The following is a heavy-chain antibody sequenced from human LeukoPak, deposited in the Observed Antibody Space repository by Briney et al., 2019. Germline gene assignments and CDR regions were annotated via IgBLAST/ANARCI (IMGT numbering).Heavy chain of an antibody. CDR1: GGSISSSNW. J-gene: IGHJ4*02. D-gene: IGHD5-12*01. CDR2: IYHSGST. V-gene: IGHV4-4*02. CDR3: ARGVSGYDEENFDY. Sequence: PSETLSLTCAVSGGSISSSNWWSWVRQPPGKGLEWIGEIYHSGSTNYNPSLKSRVTISVDKSKNQFSLKLSSVTAADTAVYYCARGVSGYDEENFDYWGQGTLVTVSS.